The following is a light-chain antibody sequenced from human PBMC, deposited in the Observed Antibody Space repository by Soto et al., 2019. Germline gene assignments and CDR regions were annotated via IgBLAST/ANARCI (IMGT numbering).Light chain of an antibody. CDR3: QHYNDWPPTWT. V-gene: IGKV3-15*01. Sequence: EIVMTQSPATLSVSPGERATLSCRASQSVSSKLAWYQQKPGQAPRVLIFGASTRATGIPARFSGSGSGTEFTLTISSLQSEDFAVYCCQHYNDWPPTWTCGQGTRVEIK. CDR1: QSVSSK. J-gene: IGKJ1*01. CDR2: GAS.